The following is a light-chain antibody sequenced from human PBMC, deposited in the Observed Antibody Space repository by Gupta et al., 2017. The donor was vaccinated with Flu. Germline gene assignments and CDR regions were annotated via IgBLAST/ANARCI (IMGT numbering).Light chain of an antibody. V-gene: IGKV1-39*01. Sequence: PSSLSVSVGDKVTMTCRASQSLTTYINWYQQKPGKAPKLLIYGASNLQSGVPSRLSGSRSGTDFTLTISSLQPEDFATYYCQQSYITPRTFGPGTKVEIK. J-gene: IGKJ1*01. CDR3: QQSYITPRT. CDR1: QSLTTY. CDR2: GAS.